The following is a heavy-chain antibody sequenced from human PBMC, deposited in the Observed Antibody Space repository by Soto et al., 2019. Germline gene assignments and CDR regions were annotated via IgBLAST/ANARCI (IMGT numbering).Heavy chain of an antibody. CDR2: IWYDGSNK. CDR3: ARDNLQVGGSHFLDY. CDR1: GFTFSSHG. V-gene: IGHV3-33*01. J-gene: IGHJ4*02. D-gene: IGHD1-26*01. Sequence: ESGGGVVQPGRSLRLSCAASGFTFSSHGMHWVRQAPGKGLEWVAVIWYDGSNKYYADSVKGRFTISRDNSKNTLYLQMNSLRAEDTAVYYCARDNLQVGGSHFLDYWGQGTLVTVSS.